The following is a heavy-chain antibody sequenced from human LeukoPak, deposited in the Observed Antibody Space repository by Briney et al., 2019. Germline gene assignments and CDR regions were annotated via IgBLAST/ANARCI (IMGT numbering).Heavy chain of an antibody. D-gene: IGHD3-10*01. CDR2: ISGSGGST. CDR1: GFTFSNYA. Sequence: GGSLRLSCAASGFTFSNYAMGWVRQAPGKGLEWVSVISGSGGSTYYADSVKGRFTISRDNSKNTLYLQMNSLRAEDTAVYYCAEDRRPYGSAHDYWGQGTLVTVSS. V-gene: IGHV3-23*01. J-gene: IGHJ4*02. CDR3: AEDRRPYGSAHDY.